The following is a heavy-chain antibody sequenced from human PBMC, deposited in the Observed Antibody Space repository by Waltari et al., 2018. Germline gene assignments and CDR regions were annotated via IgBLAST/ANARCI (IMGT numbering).Heavy chain of an antibody. V-gene: IGHV4-59*11. CDR3: ARDSVAGPFDY. Sequence: QVQLQESGPGLVKPSETLSLTCTVSGGSISSHYWRWIRQPPGKGLEWIGYIYYSGSTNYNPSLKSRVTISVDTSKNQFSLKLSSVTAADTAVYYCARDSVAGPFDYWGQGTLVTVSS. CDR2: IYYSGST. J-gene: IGHJ4*02. D-gene: IGHD6-19*01. CDR1: GGSISSHY.